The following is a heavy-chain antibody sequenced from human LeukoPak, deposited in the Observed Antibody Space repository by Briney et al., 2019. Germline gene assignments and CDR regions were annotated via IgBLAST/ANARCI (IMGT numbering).Heavy chain of an antibody. CDR1: GYTFSGYY. CDR2: IKPNSGGA. Sequence: ASVKVSCKASGYTFSGYYMHWVRQAPGQGLEWMGWIKPNSGGANYAQKFQGRVTMTMDTSINTAYMELNRLRSDDTAVYYCARVPPTQNAFDIWGQGTMVTVSS. CDR3: ARVPPTQNAFDI. J-gene: IGHJ3*02. V-gene: IGHV1-2*02.